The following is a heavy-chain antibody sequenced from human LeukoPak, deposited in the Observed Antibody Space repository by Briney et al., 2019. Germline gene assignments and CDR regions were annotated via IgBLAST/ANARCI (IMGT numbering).Heavy chain of an antibody. J-gene: IGHJ5*02. Sequence: SETLSLTCTVSGGSISSSTYYWGWIRQPPGKGLEWIGTIYYSGSTYYNPSLQSRVTISVDTSKNQFSLNLSSVTAVDTAVYYCARDSIAAAGGGFDPWGQGTLVTVSS. V-gene: IGHV4-39*02. D-gene: IGHD6-13*01. CDR1: GGSISSSTYY. CDR2: IYYSGST. CDR3: ARDSIAAAGGGFDP.